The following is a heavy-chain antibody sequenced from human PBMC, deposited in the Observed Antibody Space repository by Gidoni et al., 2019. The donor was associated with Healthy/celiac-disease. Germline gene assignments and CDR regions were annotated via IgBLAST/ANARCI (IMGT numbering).Heavy chain of an antibody. Sequence: EVQLVESGGGLIQPGASLRLSCAASGFTVSSNYRGWVRQAPGKGLEWVSGIYSGGSTYYADSVKGRFTISRDNSKNTLYLQMNSLRAEDTAVYYCARDQAAAENAFDIWGQGTMVTVSS. CDR1: GFTVSSNY. CDR2: IYSGGST. V-gene: IGHV3-53*01. D-gene: IGHD6-13*01. J-gene: IGHJ3*02. CDR3: ARDQAAAENAFDI.